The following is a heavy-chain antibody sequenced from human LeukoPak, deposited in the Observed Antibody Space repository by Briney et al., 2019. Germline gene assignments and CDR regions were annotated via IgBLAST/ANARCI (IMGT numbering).Heavy chain of an antibody. CDR2: LSGSGGNT. CDR3: EKEGCSSATCYQGLDY. Sequence: PGGSLRLSCAASGFTFSTSAMSWVRQAPGEGLEWVSALSGSGGNTYYADSVKGRFTISRDNSKNTLYLQMDSLRAEDTAVYYCEKEGCSSATCYQGLDYWGQGTLVSVSS. CDR1: GFTFSTSA. J-gene: IGHJ4*02. D-gene: IGHD2-2*01. V-gene: IGHV3-23*01.